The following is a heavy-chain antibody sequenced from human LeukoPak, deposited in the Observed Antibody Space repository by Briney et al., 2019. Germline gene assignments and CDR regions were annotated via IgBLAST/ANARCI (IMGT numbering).Heavy chain of an antibody. V-gene: IGHV1-24*01. D-gene: IGHD3-3*01. CDR2: FDPEDGET. CDR3: AKDETNDFWSGYFTQPPDY. CDR1: GYTLTELS. J-gene: IGHJ4*02. Sequence: ASVKVSCKVSGYTLTELSMHWVRQAPGKGLERMGGFDPEDGETIYAQKFQGRVTMTEDTSTDTAYMELSSLRSEDTAVYYCAKDETNDFWSGYFTQPPDYWGQGTLVTVSS.